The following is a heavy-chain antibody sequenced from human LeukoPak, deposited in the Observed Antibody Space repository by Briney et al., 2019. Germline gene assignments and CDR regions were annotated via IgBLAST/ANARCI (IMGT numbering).Heavy chain of an antibody. V-gene: IGHV4-59*01. Sequence: PSETLSLTCTVSGGSISSYYWDWIRQPPGKGLEWIGYIYYSGSTNYNPSLKSRVTISVDTSKNQFSLKLSSVTAADTAVYYCARGGWYPESFQHWGQGALVTVSS. J-gene: IGHJ1*01. CDR3: ARGGWYPESFQH. CDR2: IYYSGST. CDR1: GGSISSYY. D-gene: IGHD6-19*01.